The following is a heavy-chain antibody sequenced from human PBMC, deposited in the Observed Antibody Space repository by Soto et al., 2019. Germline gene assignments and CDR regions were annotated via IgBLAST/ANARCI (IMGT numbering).Heavy chain of an antibody. D-gene: IGHD3-10*01. V-gene: IGHV4-59*12. Sequence: SETLSLTCSVSGGSISSYYWSWIRPPPGKGLEWIAYIYYSVTSYNPSLKSRVSISLDTSKNQFSLKLSSVTAADTAVYYCARGSYNNYYGSGSYSDWFDPWGQGTLVTVSS. CDR3: ARGSYNNYYGSGSYSDWFDP. CDR2: IYYSVT. CDR1: GGSISSYY. J-gene: IGHJ5*02.